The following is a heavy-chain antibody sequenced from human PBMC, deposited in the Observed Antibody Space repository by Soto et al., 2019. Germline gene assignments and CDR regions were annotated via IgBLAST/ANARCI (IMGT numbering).Heavy chain of an antibody. CDR3: ARDKSGYDFFDY. Sequence: ASVKVSCKASGGTFSSYTISWVRQAPGQGLEWMGRIIPILGIANYAQKFQGRVTITADKSTSTAYMELSSLRSEDTAVYYCARDKSGYDFFDYWGQGTLVTVSS. D-gene: IGHD5-12*01. J-gene: IGHJ4*02. V-gene: IGHV1-69*04. CDR1: GGTFSSYT. CDR2: IIPILGIA.